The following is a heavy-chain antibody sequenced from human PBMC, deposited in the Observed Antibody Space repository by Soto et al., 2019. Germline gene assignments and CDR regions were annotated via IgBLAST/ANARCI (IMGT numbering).Heavy chain of an antibody. D-gene: IGHD5-12*01. CDR1: GGSLSGYY. Sequence: QVQLQQWGAGLLKPSETLSLNCAVTGGSLSGYYWSWIRQPPGKGLEWIGEVKDGGHTNYSPSLRGRVTISSATPTDQLSLRLTSVTAADAGVYYCARGHEGGVAPHWDQGRLVTVSS. CDR2: VKDGGHT. J-gene: IGHJ4*02. CDR3: ARGHEGGVAPH. V-gene: IGHV4-34*01.